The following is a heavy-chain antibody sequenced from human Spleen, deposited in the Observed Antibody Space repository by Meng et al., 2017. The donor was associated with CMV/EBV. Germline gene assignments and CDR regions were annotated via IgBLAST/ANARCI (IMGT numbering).Heavy chain of an antibody. J-gene: IGHJ4*02. CDR3: ARVPPIVVVPAARNYYFDY. D-gene: IGHD2-2*01. Sequence: ASVKVSCKVSGYTLTELSMHWVRQAPGKGLEWMGGFDPEDGETIYAQKFQGRVTMTEDTSTDTAYMELSSLRSEDTAVYYCARVPPIVVVPAARNYYFDYWGQGTLVTVSS. CDR1: GYTLTELS. CDR2: FDPEDGET. V-gene: IGHV1-24*01.